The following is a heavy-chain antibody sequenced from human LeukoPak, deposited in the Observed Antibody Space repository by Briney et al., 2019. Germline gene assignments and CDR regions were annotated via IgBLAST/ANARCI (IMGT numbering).Heavy chain of an antibody. J-gene: IGHJ3*02. CDR1: GGTFSSYA. CDR3: ASLTDAFDI. Sequence: ASVKVSCKASGGTFSSYAISWVRQAPGQGLEWMGGIIPIFGTANYAQKFQGRVTITADKSTSTAYMELSSLRSEDTAVYYCASLTDAFDIWGQGTMVTASS. V-gene: IGHV1-69*06. CDR2: IIPIFGTA.